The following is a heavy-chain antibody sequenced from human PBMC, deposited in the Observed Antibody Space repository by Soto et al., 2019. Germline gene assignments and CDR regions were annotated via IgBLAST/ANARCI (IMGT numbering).Heavy chain of an antibody. J-gene: IGHJ4*02. CDR3: ATVHNTSRSFNY. D-gene: IGHD1-20*01. CDR1: GLSFSVST. V-gene: IGHV3-23*01. Sequence: GGSLRLSCVASGLSFSVSTMTWVRQAPGKGLEWVSTTGLSGRTTYYGDSVKGRFTVSRDNSRNTLDLQMSSLRAEDTAVYYCATVHNTSRSFNYWGRGALVTVSS. CDR2: TGLSGRTT.